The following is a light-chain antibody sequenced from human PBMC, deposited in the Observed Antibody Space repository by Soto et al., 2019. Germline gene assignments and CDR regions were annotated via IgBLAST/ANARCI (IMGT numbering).Light chain of an antibody. Sequence: EIVLTQSPDTLSLSPGERATLSCRASQSVRTNYLAWYQQKPGQAPRFLIYDASSRATGIPDRFSGSGSGTDFILTISRLEPEDFAVYYCQQYGRSPRTIGGGTKVESK. V-gene: IGKV3-20*01. J-gene: IGKJ4*01. CDR3: QQYGRSPRT. CDR1: QSVRTNY. CDR2: DAS.